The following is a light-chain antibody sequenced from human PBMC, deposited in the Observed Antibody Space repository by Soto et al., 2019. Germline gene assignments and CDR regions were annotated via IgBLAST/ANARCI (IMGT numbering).Light chain of an antibody. CDR3: QQYKNWPAIT. Sequence: EIVMTQSPATLSVSPGERATLSCRASQSVSTTVAWYQQKSGQAPRLLIYYASTRATGVPARFSGSGSGTEFTLTISSLQSEDFAVYYCQQYKNWPAITFGQGTRLEIK. J-gene: IGKJ5*01. CDR2: YAS. CDR1: QSVSTT. V-gene: IGKV3-15*01.